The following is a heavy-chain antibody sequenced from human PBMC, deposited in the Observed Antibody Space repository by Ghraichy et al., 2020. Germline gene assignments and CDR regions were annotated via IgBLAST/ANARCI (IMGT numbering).Heavy chain of an antibody. V-gene: IGHV3-23*01. CDR1: GFTFSGYA. Sequence: LSLTCAASGFTFSGYAMGWVRQAPGKGLEWVSAISGSGRDTYYADSVKGRFTISRDNSRDTLFLQMNSLRAEDTAVYYCATRASYYDYWGQGTLVTVSS. CDR2: ISGSGRDT. CDR3: ATRASYYDY. J-gene: IGHJ4*02.